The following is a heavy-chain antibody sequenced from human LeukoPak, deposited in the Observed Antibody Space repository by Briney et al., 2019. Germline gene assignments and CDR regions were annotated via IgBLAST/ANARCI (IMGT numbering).Heavy chain of an antibody. J-gene: IGHJ4*02. CDR3: DQGVYVRRAYYAH. D-gene: IGHD3-22*01. Sequence: ASVKVSCKASGYTFTRYGLSWVRQAPGKGLEWMAWISAYSDNTVYAETFQGRLTVTRDNSTQTVYMELRSLSSDDTAIYDCDQGVYVRRAYYAHWGEGALVTVS. CDR2: ISAYSDNT. V-gene: IGHV1-18*01. CDR1: GYTFTRYG.